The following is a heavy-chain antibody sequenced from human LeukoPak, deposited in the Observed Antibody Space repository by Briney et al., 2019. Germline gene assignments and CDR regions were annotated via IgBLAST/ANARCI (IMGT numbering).Heavy chain of an antibody. CDR2: IKQDGSEK. V-gene: IGHV3-7*01. J-gene: IGHJ6*03. CDR1: GFTFSSYW. CDR3: ARHNNIVLVGAAYYMDV. D-gene: IGHD2-15*01. Sequence: GGSLRLSCAASGFTFSSYWMSWVRQAPRQGLEGVANIKQDGSEKYYVDSVKGRFTISRDNAKNSLYLQMNSLRAEDTAVYYCARHNNIVLVGAAYYMDVWGKGTTLTVSS.